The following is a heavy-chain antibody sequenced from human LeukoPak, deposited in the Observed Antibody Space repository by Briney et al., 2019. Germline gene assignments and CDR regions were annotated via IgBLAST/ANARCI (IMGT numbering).Heavy chain of an antibody. J-gene: IGHJ4*02. CDR3: TGGDRRDGYNLGDY. CDR2: IRSKANNYAT. V-gene: IGHV3-73*01. D-gene: IGHD5-24*01. CDR1: GFTFSGSA. Sequence: PGGSLRLSCAASGFTFSGSAMHWVRQASGKGLEWVGRIRSKANNYATAYAASVKGRFTISRDDSKNTAFLQMNGLKTEDTAVYYCTGGDRRDGYNLGDYWGQGTLVTVSS.